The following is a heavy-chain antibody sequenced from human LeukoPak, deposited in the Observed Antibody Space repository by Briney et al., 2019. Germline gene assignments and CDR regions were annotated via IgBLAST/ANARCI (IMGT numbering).Heavy chain of an antibody. CDR3: ARDSSHFDYYYYGMDV. Sequence: SETLSLTCAVYGGSFSGYYWSWIRQPPGKGLEWIGEINHSGSTNYNPSLKSRVTISVDTSKNQFSLKLSSVTAADTAVYYCARDSSHFDYYYYGMDVWGQGTTVTVSS. J-gene: IGHJ6*02. V-gene: IGHV4-34*01. D-gene: IGHD3-3*02. CDR1: GGSFSGYY. CDR2: INHSGST.